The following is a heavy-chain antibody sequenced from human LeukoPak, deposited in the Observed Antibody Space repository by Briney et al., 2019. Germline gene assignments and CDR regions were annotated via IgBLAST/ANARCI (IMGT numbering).Heavy chain of an antibody. CDR1: GGSISSYY. Sequence: SETLSLTCTVSGGSISSYYWSWIRQPPGKGLEWIGYIYYSGSTNYNPPLKSRVTISVDTSKNQFSLKLSSVTAADTAVYYCARDEGDGYNAPFDYWGQGTLVTVSS. J-gene: IGHJ4*02. CDR3: ARDEGDGYNAPFDY. V-gene: IGHV4-59*01. D-gene: IGHD5-24*01. CDR2: IYYSGST.